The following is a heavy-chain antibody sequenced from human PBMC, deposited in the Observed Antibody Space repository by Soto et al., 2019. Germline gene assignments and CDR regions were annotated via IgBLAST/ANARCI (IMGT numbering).Heavy chain of an antibody. CDR3: ARHRYSYGVYYFDY. J-gene: IGHJ4*02. V-gene: IGHV4-39*01. CDR2: IYYSGST. Sequence: SETLSLTCTVSGGSISSSSYYWGWIRQPPGKGLEWIGSIYYSGSTNYNPSLTSRVAISVDTSKNQFSLKLSSVTAADTAVYYCARHRYSYGVYYFDYWXQGTLVTVSS. CDR1: GGSISSSSYY. D-gene: IGHD5-18*01.